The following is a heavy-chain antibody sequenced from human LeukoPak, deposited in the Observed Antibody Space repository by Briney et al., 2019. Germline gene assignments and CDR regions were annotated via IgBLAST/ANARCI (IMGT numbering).Heavy chain of an antibody. J-gene: IGHJ6*03. CDR3: ARGTGTTSYYYYYYYMDV. D-gene: IGHD1-7*01. CDR1: GGSISSYY. V-gene: IGHV4-59*08. CDR2: IYYSGST. Sequence: SETLSLTCTVSGGSISSYYWSWIRQPPGKGLEWIGYIYYSGSTNYNPSLKSRVTISVDTSKNQFSLKLSSVTAADTAVYYCARGTGTTSYYYYYYYMDVWGKGTTVTVSS.